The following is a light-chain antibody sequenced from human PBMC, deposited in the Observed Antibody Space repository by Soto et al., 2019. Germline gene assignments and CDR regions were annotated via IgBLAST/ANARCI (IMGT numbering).Light chain of an antibody. J-gene: IGLJ3*02. CDR3: AARDDSLSGHWV. CDR2: RNN. Sequence: QSVLTQPPSASGTPGQRVTISCSGSSSNIGSEYVVWYQHLPGTAPKLLIYRNNQRPSGVPDRFAGSKSGTSASLAISGLRSEDEADYHCAARDDSLSGHWVFGGGTKVTVL. V-gene: IGLV1-47*01. CDR1: SSNIGSEY.